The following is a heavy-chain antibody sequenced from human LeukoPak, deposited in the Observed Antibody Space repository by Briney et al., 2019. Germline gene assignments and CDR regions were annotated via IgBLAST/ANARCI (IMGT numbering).Heavy chain of an antibody. CDR2: IYNSGST. J-gene: IGHJ4*02. D-gene: IGHD3-22*01. CDR3: ASGGPYDLGY. V-gene: IGHV4-59*01. Sequence: SETLSLTCAVSGGSISSDYWSWIRQPPGKGLEWIGYIYNSGSTNYNPSLKGRVTISVDTSKNQFSLKLSSVTAADTAVYYCASGGPYDLGYWGQGTLVTVSS. CDR1: GGSISSDY.